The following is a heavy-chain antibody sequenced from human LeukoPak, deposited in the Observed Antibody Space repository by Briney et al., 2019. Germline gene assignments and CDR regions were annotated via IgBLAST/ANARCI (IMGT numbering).Heavy chain of an antibody. V-gene: IGHV3-30*02. Sequence: PGGSLRLSCAASGFTFSSYGMHWVRQAPGKGLEWVAFIRYDGSNKYYADSVKGRFTISRDNSKNTLNLQMNSLRAEDTAVYYCAKVIWTNFDYWGQGTLVTVSS. CDR2: IRYDGSNK. CDR3: AKVIWTNFDY. D-gene: IGHD3/OR15-3a*01. CDR1: GFTFSSYG. J-gene: IGHJ4*02.